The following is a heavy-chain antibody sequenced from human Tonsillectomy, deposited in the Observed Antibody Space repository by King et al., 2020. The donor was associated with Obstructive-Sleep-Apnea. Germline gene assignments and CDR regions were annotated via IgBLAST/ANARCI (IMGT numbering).Heavy chain of an antibody. CDR3: ARGPDYLASDEYFHR. J-gene: IGHJ1*01. D-gene: IGHD2/OR15-2a*01. V-gene: IGHV1-3*01. Sequence: AMHCVRQAPGPRPEWMGWINAGNGNTNYSQKFQGRVTITRDTYASTVSMELRSLRSEDTSVYYCARGPDYLASDEYFHRWGQGTLVTVSS. CDR1: A. CDR2: INAGNGNT.